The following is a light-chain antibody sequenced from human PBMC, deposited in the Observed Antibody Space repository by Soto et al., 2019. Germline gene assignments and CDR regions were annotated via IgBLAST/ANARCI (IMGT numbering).Light chain of an antibody. CDR2: EVS. J-gene: IGLJ1*01. CDR3: SSYTSSSIDYV. CDR1: SSDVGGYNY. V-gene: IGLV2-14*01. Sequence: QSVLTQPASVSGSPGQSITISCTGTSSDVGGYNYVSWYQQHPGKAPKLMIYEVSNRPSGVSNRFSGSKSGNTASLTISGLQAEDEADYYCSSYTSSSIDYVFGPVTKVTVL.